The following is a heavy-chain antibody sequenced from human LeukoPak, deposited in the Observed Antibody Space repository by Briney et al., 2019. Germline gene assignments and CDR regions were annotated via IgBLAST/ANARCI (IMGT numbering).Heavy chain of an antibody. CDR2: IYPGDSDT. CDR1: GYSFTSYW. V-gene: IGHV5-51*01. D-gene: IGHD3-9*01. J-gene: IGHJ5*02. CDR3: ARPISNILTGEPHPNWFDP. Sequence: GESLKISCKGSGYSFTSYWIGWVRQMPGKGLEWMGIIYPGDSDTRYSPSFQGQVTISADKSISTAYLQWSSLKASDTAMYYCARPISNILTGEPHPNWFDPWGQGTLVTVSS.